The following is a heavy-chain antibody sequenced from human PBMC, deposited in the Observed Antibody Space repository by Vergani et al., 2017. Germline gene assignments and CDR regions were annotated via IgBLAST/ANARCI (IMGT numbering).Heavy chain of an antibody. D-gene: IGHD3-10*01. CDR1: GYTFTTYA. CDR2: INTNTGNP. CDR3: ARDHRVRDAPGGRFEY. V-gene: IGHV7-4-1*02. Sequence: QVQLVQSGSALKKPGASVKVSCKASGYTFTTYAMNWVRQAPGQGLEWMGWINTNTGNPTYAPGFTGRFVFSLDTSVSTTYLHISSLEPEDAAVYYCARDHRVRDAPGGRFEYWGQGTLVTVSS. J-gene: IGHJ4*02.